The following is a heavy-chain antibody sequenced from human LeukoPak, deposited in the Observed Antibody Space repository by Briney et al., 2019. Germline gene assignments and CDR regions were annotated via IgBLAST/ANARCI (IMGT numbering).Heavy chain of an antibody. V-gene: IGHV3-48*01. Sequence: GGSLRLSCAASGFIFSNYGMIWVRQAPGKGLEWVSYISSSSSTITYADSVRGRFTISRDNAMNSLSLQMNSLRAEDTAVYYCVRETSGLDYWGQGTLVTVSS. D-gene: IGHD6-19*01. CDR2: ISSSSSTI. J-gene: IGHJ4*02. CDR3: VRETSGLDY. CDR1: GFIFSNYG.